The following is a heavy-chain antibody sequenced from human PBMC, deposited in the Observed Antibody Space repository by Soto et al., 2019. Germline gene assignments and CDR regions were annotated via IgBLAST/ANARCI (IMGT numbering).Heavy chain of an antibody. V-gene: IGHV4-31*03. CDR1: GGSIRSGGYY. Sequence: PSETLSLTCTVSGGSIRSGGYYWSWIRQHPGKGLEWVGYIYYSGNTYYNPSLNSRVTISVDTSKNQFSLKLNSVTAADTAVYYCARYGAVVPPLDYNGMDVWGQGTTVTVSS. J-gene: IGHJ6*02. CDR3: ARYGAVVPPLDYNGMDV. CDR2: IYYSGNT. D-gene: IGHD2-2*01.